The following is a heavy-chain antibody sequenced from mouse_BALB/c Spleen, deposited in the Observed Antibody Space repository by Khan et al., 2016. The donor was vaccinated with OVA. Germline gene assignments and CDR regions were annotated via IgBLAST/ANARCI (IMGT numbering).Heavy chain of an antibody. V-gene: IGHV1-20*02. CDR1: GYSFTGYF. CDR3: TSIYRSDFDY. Sequence: VQLKESGPELVKPGASVKISCKASGYSFTGYFMNWVMQSHGKSLEWIGRINPHIGETFYNQKFKGKATLTVDESSSTAHMELRSLASEDSAVYYCTSIYRSDFDYWGQGTTLTVSS. D-gene: IGHD1-1*01. J-gene: IGHJ2*01. CDR2: INPHIGET.